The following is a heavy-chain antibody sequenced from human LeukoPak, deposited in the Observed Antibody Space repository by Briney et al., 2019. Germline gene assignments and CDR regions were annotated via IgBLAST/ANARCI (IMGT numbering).Heavy chain of an antibody. D-gene: IGHD2-2*01. CDR3: ARVRDIVVVPAAIPQSGFDP. V-gene: IGHV3-7*01. CDR2: IKQDGSEK. CDR1: GFTFSSYW. J-gene: IGHJ5*02. Sequence: GGSLRLSCAASGFTFSSYWMSWVRQAPGKGLEWVANIKQDGSEKYYVDSVKGRFTISRDNAKNSLYLQMNSLRAEDTAVYYCARVRDIVVVPAAIPQSGFDPWGQGTLVTVSS.